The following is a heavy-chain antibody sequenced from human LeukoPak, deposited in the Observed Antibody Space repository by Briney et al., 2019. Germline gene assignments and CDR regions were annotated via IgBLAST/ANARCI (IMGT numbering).Heavy chain of an antibody. CDR2: IRSERYGGTT. V-gene: IGHV3-49*04. J-gene: IGHJ3*01. D-gene: IGHD1-26*01. CDR3: ARDLREWEPNAFDV. CDR1: GFTFSDSG. Sequence: GGSLRLSCTVSGFTFSDSGLSWVRQAPGKGLEWVGFIRSERYGGTTEYAASVKGRLTNSRDDSKTIAYLHLNTLKAEDTAVYYCARDLREWEPNAFDVWGQGTMVNVSP.